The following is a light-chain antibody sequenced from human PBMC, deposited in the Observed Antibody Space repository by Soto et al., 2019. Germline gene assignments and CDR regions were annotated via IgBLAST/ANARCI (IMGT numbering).Light chain of an antibody. CDR3: TSYTSSSTPYV. CDR2: DVS. V-gene: IGLV2-14*01. Sequence: QSALTQPASVSVSPGQSITISCAGTSSDVGGYTYVSWYQQHPGKAPKLMIYDVSNRPSGVSNRFSGSKSGNTASLTISGLQAEGEAVYYCTSYTSSSTPYVFGGGTKVTVL. CDR1: SSDVGGYTY. J-gene: IGLJ1*01.